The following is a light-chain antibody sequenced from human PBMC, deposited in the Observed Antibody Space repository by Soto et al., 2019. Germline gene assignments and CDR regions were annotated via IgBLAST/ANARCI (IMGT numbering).Light chain of an antibody. J-gene: IGLJ1*01. Sequence: QSALAQPAFVSGSPGQSITISCTGSGGDVGSYDLVSWYQEMVGKAPKLLIFEVSRRPSGVSDRFSGSKSGNTASLTISGLQAEDEANYYCSSYAGDNIFLFGTGTKVTVL. CDR2: EVS. CDR3: SSYAGDNIFL. V-gene: IGLV2-23*02. CDR1: GGDVGSYDL.